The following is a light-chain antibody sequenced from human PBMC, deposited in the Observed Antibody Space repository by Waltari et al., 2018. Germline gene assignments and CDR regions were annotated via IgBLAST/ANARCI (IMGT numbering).Light chain of an antibody. CDR1: HSVSSRY. CDR3: QQYGSSPWT. Sequence: EIVLTQSPGTLSFSPGDRAILSCRASHSVSSRYLAWYQQKPGQAPRLLIYGASSRATGIPDRFSGSGSGTDFTLTINTLEPEDSAMYYCQQYGSSPWTFGHGTRMEIK. V-gene: IGKV3-20*01. CDR2: GAS. J-gene: IGKJ1*01.